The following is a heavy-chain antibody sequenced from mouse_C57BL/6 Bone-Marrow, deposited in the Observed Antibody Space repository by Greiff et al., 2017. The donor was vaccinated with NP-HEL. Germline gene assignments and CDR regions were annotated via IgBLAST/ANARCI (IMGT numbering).Heavy chain of an antibody. CDR2: ISSGSSTI. V-gene: IGHV5-17*01. CDR3: ARDNYGSSPYYFDY. D-gene: IGHD1-1*01. CDR1: GFTFSDYG. Sequence: EVQLVESGGGLVKPGGSLKLSCAASGFTFSDYGMHWVRQAPEKGLEWVAYISSGSSTIYYADTVKGRFTISREKAKNTLFLQMTSLRSEDTAMYYCARDNYGSSPYYFDYWGQGTTLTVSS. J-gene: IGHJ2*01.